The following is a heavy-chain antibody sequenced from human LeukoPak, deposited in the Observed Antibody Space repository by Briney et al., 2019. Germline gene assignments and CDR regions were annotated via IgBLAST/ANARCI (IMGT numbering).Heavy chain of an antibody. D-gene: IGHD6-19*01. CDR3: ARVRPTVAVAGTFWFDP. J-gene: IGHJ5*02. Sequence: SETLSLTCTASGGSISSYYWSWIRQPPGKGLEWIGYIYYSGSTNYNPSLKSRVTISVDTSKNQFSLKLSPVTAADTAVYYCARVRPTVAVAGTFWFDPWGQGTLVTVSS. CDR1: GGSISSYY. CDR2: IYYSGST. V-gene: IGHV4-59*01.